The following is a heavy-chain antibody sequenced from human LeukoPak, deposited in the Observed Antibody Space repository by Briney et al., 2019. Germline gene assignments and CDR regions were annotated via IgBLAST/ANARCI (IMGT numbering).Heavy chain of an antibody. V-gene: IGHV3-33*08. Sequence: PGGSLRLSCAASGFTFSSYWMHWVRQAPGKGLEWVAVIWYGGSNKYYADSVKGRFTISRDNSKNTLYLQMNSLRAEDTAVYCCARTDGRSDHYYAMDVWGQGTTVTVSS. CDR3: ARTDGRSDHYYAMDV. CDR1: GFTFSSYW. CDR2: IWYGGSNK. D-gene: IGHD1-14*01. J-gene: IGHJ6*02.